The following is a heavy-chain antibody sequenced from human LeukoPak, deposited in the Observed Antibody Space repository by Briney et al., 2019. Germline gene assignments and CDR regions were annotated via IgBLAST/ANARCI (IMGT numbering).Heavy chain of an antibody. J-gene: IGHJ3*02. CDR1: GFTFSSYW. CDR3: AREDVDITVAASGPFDI. D-gene: IGHD6-19*01. Sequence: PGGSLRLSCAASGFTFSSYWMHWVRQAPGKGLVWVSRIISDGCYTTYADSVKGRFTISRDNAKNTLYLQMNSLRAEDTAVYYCAREDVDITVAASGPFDIWGQGTMVTVSS. V-gene: IGHV3-74*01. CDR2: IISDGCYT.